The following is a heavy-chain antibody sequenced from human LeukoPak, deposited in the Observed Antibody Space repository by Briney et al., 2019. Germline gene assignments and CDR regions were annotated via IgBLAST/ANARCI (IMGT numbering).Heavy chain of an antibody. CDR2: IYISRGT. CDR3: ASSSGYYYLNWFDP. D-gene: IGHD3-22*01. J-gene: IGHJ5*02. CDR1: GVSISGYY. Sequence: SETLSLTCTVSGVSISGYYWSWIRQPAGKGLEWIGRIYISRGTNYNPSLKSRVTISVDTSKNQFSLKLSSVTAADTAVYYCASSSGYYYLNWFDPWGQGTLVTVSS. V-gene: IGHV4-4*07.